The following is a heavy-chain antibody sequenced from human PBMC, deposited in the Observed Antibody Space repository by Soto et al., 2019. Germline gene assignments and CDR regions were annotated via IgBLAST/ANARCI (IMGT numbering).Heavy chain of an antibody. J-gene: IGHJ3*02. V-gene: IGHV4-4*02. CDR3: ARGYAFDI. CDR1: GASISTDNW. CDR2: IHHSGAT. Sequence: QGQLQESGPGLVNPSGTLSLTCAVSGASISTDNWWSWVRQPPGKGLEWIGEIHHSGATNYNTSLKSRVTPSVDKSKIQFSLNLISVTAADTAMYYCARGYAFDIWGQGTMVTVSS.